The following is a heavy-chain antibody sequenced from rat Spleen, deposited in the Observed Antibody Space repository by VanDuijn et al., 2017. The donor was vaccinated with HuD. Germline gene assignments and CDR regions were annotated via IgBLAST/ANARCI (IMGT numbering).Heavy chain of an antibody. CDR1: GFSFSNYD. J-gene: IGHJ2*01. V-gene: IGHV5-29*01. CDR3: AAGFDY. Sequence: EVQLVESDGGLVQPGRSLKLSCAASGFSFSNYDVAWVRQAPRKGLEWVASISYDGSSTYYGDSVRGRFIISRDNAKSTLYLQMDSLRSEDTATYYCAAGFDYWGQGVMVTVSS. CDR2: ISYDGSST.